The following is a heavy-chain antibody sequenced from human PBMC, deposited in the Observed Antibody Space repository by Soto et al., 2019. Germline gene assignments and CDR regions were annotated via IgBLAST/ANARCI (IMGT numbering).Heavy chain of an antibody. CDR1: GYTFTSYY. CDR2: INPSVGST. D-gene: IGHD3-22*01. J-gene: IGHJ4*02. V-gene: IGHV1-46*01. Sequence: GASVKVSCKSSGYTFTSYYMHWVRQAPGQGLEWIGIINPSVGSTSYAQKFQGRVTMTRDTSTSTVYMELSSLRSEDTAVYYCARDEYYYDSSGYEPFDYWGQGTLVTVS. CDR3: ARDEYYYDSSGYEPFDY.